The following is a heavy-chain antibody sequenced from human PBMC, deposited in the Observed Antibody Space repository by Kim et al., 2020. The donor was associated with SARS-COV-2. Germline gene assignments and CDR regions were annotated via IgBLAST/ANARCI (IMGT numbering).Heavy chain of an antibody. D-gene: IGHD3-9*01. V-gene: IGHV4-39*01. CDR3: ARQERYFDPDGMDV. Sequence: PSLKSRVTISVDTSKSQFALKLSSVTAADTAVYYCARQERYFDPDGMDVWGQGTTVTVSS. J-gene: IGHJ6*02.